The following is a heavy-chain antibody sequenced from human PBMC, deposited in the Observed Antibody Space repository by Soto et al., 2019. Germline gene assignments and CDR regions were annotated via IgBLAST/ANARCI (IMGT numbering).Heavy chain of an antibody. CDR3: ARGHGGVTVFGAPGHFDY. D-gene: IGHD3-3*01. Sequence: PSETLSLTWTVSGGSISSSSNYWGWIRQPPGKGLEWIGSISYSGGTYYNPSLKSRVSISVDTSNNEFSLKLNSLSAADTAVYYCARGHGGVTVFGAPGHFDYWGQGTLVTVSS. CDR2: ISYSGGT. J-gene: IGHJ4*02. CDR1: GGSISSSSNY. V-gene: IGHV4-39*01.